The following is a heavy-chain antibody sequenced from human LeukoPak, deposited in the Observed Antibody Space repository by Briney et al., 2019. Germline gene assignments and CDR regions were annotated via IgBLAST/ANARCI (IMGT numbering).Heavy chain of an antibody. J-gene: IGHJ4*02. CDR1: GGSVSSDKSY. Sequence: SQTLSLTCTVSGGSVSSDKSYWNWIRQPAGKGLEWIGRIYADGSSTYNPSLRSRVTISVDSSKNQFSLRLTSMTAADTAVYYCARGYYYRVWGQGTLVTVSS. CDR2: IYADGSS. V-gene: IGHV4-61*02. CDR3: ARGYYYRV. D-gene: IGHD3-10*01.